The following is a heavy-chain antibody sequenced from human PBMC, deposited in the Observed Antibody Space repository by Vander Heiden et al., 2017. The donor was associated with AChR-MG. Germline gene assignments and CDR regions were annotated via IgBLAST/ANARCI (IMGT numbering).Heavy chain of an antibody. CDR1: GFTLDTFA. CDR3: AKGGKEELSGYYFYGMDV. Sequence: QVLESGGGLVQPGGSLRLSCAASGFTLDTFAMNWVRKAPGKGLEWVSGISGKSERTYYTDSVKGRFTISRDDYNLYLQMDSLRVEDTAVYFCAKGGKEELSGYYFYGMDVWGQGTTVTVSS. CDR2: ISGKSERT. J-gene: IGHJ6*02. D-gene: IGHD3-16*01. V-gene: IGHV3-23*01.